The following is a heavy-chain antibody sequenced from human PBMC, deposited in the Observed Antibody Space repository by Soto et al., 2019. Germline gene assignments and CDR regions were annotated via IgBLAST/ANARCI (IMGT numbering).Heavy chain of an antibody. CDR2: IYPGDSDT. J-gene: IGHJ6*02. CDR3: ARRRGGSGGRSYYGMDV. CDR1: GYSFTSYW. Sequence: SLKISCKGSGYSFTSYWIGWVRQMPGKGLEWMGIIYPGDSDTRYSPSFQGQVTISADKSISTAYLQWSSLKASDTAMYYCARRRGGSGGRSYYGMDVWGQGTTVTVSS. V-gene: IGHV5-51*01. D-gene: IGHD2-15*01.